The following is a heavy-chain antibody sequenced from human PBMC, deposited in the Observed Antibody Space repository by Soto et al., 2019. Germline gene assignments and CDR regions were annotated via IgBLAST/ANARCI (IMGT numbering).Heavy chain of an antibody. CDR2: ILVDGRT. V-gene: IGHV3-23*01. CDR3: AKETATGGGAFDI. CDR1: GFICSSYD. D-gene: IGHD2-8*02. Sequence: GGSLRLSCAASGFICSSYDMSWVRQAPGKGLEWVSTILVDGRTFYVDSVKGRFTISRDSSQNAVYLQMNSLTAGDTALYYCAKETATGGGAFDICGQGTMVTVSS. J-gene: IGHJ3*02.